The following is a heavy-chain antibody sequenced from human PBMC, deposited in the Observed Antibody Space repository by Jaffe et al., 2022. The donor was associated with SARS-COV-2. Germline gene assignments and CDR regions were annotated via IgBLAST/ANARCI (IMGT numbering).Heavy chain of an antibody. CDR1: GFTLSNYW. D-gene: IGHD1-20*01. V-gene: IGHV3-7*03. CDR2: IKQDGSER. CDR3: ARGDNWTWDY. J-gene: IGHJ4*02. Sequence: EVQVVESGGGLVQPGGSLRLSCVVSGFTLSNYWMSWIRQAPGKGLEWVANIKQDGSERHYVDSVKGRFTISRDNAKDSVYLEMHSLRAEDTAVYYCARGDNWTWDYWGQGTLVIVSS.